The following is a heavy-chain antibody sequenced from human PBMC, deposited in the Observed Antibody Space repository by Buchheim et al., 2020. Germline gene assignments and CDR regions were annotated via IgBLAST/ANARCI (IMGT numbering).Heavy chain of an antibody. J-gene: IGHJ4*02. Sequence: QVQLVESGGGVVQPGRSLRLSCAASGFTFSSYAMHWVRQAPGKGLEWVAVISYDGSNKYYADSVTGRFTISRDNSKNTLYLQMNSLRAEDTAVYYCARRGYYYDSSGYYPLDYWGQGTL. V-gene: IGHV3-30-3*01. CDR3: ARRGYYYDSSGYYPLDY. CDR1: GFTFSSYA. CDR2: ISYDGSNK. D-gene: IGHD3-22*01.